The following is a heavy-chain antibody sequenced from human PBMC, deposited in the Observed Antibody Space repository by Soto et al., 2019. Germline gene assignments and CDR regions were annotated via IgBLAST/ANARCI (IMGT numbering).Heavy chain of an antibody. CDR1: RDTVFTNTAA. Sequence: SQSPSLTRAMSRDTVFTNTAASVSFTHTPWRGLEWLGRTYYMSRWYNDYAVSVRSRLTVNPDKSTNQFSLHMNSVTPEDTAVYYCAGTSSLKWYYMDVWDKGTTVTVSS. J-gene: IGHJ6*03. D-gene: IGHD1-7*01. CDR2: TYYMSRWYN. CDR3: AGTSSLKWYYMDV. V-gene: IGHV6-1*01.